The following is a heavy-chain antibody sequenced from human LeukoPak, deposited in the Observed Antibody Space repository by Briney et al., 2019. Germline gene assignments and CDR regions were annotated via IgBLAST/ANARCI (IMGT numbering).Heavy chain of an antibody. CDR2: INHSGST. CDR1: GGSFSGYY. J-gene: IGHJ4*02. D-gene: IGHD6-19*01. CDR3: ARDHTAVAAPFDY. V-gene: IGHV4-34*01. Sequence: PSETLSLTCAVYGGSFSGYYWSWIRQPPGKGLEWIGEINHSGSTNYNPSLKSRVTISVDTSKNQFSLKLSSVTAADTAVYYCARDHTAVAAPFDYWGQGTLVTVSS.